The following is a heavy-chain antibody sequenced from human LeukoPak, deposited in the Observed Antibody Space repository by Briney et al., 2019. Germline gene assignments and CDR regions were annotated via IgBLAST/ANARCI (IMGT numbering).Heavy chain of an antibody. CDR3: AGAGALIVPEPRASYYYYYMDV. D-gene: IGHD1-14*01. V-gene: IGHV1-46*01. CDR1: GYTFTRYY. Sequence: ASVKVSCKASGYTFTRYYMHWVRQAPGQGLEWMGIINPSGGSTSYAQKFQGRVTMTRDMSTSTVYMELSSLRSEDTAVYYCAGAGALIVPEPRASYYYYYMDVWGKGTTVTVSS. J-gene: IGHJ6*03. CDR2: INPSGGST.